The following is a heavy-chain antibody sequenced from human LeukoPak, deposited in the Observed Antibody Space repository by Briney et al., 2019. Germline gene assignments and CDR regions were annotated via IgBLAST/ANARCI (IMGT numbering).Heavy chain of an antibody. CDR1: GFTFSSYN. D-gene: IGHD5-18*01. V-gene: IGHV3-48*04. CDR2: ISRFSSTI. Sequence: PGGSLRLSCAASGFTFSSYNMNWVRQAPGKGLEWVSYISRFSSTIYYADSVKGRFTISRDNAKNSLYLEMNSLRAEGTALYYCARDLRRYTDSYGEFDFWGQGTLVTVSS. CDR3: ARDLRRYTDSYGEFDF. J-gene: IGHJ4*02.